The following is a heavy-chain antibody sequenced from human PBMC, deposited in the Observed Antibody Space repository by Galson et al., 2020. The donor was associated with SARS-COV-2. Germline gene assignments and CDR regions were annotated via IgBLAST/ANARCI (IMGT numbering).Heavy chain of an antibody. CDR1: GFTFSSYA. J-gene: IGHJ4*02. Sequence: GESLKISCAASGFTFSSYAMHWVRQAPGKGLEWVAVISYDGSNKYYADSVKGRFTISRDNSKNTLYLQMNSLRAEDTAVYYCARELLWFGEFGGQGTLVTVSS. D-gene: IGHD3-10*01. V-gene: IGHV3-30*04. CDR2: ISYDGSNK. CDR3: ARELLWFGEF.